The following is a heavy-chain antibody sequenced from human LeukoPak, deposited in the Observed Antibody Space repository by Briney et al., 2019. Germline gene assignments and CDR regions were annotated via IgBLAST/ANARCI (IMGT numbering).Heavy chain of an antibody. CDR2: ISYDGSNK. J-gene: IGHJ4*02. D-gene: IGHD6-13*01. Sequence: GGSLRLSCAASGFTFSSYGMHWVRQAPGKGLEWVAVISYDGSNKYYADSVKGRFTISRDNSKNTLYLQMNSLRAEDTAVYYCAKGYSTGQQLVPEPFDYWGQGTLVTVSS. CDR3: AKGYSTGQQLVPEPFDY. CDR1: GFTFSSYG. V-gene: IGHV3-30*18.